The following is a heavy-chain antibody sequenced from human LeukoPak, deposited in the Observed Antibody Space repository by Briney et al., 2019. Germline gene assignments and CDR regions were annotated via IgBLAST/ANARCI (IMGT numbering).Heavy chain of an antibody. CDR1: GFTFSSYW. D-gene: IGHD2-21*02. CDR2: INSDGRMT. CDR3: ARVGSTDSPHAFDI. V-gene: IGHV3-74*01. Sequence: PGRSLRVSCAASGFTFSSYWMDWVRQAPGKGLVWVSGINSDGRMTRYAESVKGRFTISRDNAKNTLYLQMDSLRAEDTSVYYCARVGSTDSPHAFDIWGQGTMVTVSS. J-gene: IGHJ3*02.